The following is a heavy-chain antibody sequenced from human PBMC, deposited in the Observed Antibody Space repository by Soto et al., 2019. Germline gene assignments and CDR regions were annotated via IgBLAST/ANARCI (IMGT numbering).Heavy chain of an antibody. CDR1: GGSISSYY. J-gene: IGHJ6*02. Sequence: SETLSLTCTVSGGSISSYYWSWIRQPPGKGLEWIGYIYYSGSTNYNPSLKSRVTISVDTSKNQFSLKLSSVTAADTAVYYCARAGDSSGYYSFFFYYGMDVWGQGTTDTVSS. V-gene: IGHV4-59*01. CDR3: ARAGDSSGYYSFFFYYGMDV. CDR2: IYYSGST. D-gene: IGHD3-22*01.